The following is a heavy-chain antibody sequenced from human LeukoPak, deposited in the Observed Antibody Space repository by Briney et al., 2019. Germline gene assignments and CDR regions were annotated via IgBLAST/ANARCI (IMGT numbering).Heavy chain of an antibody. J-gene: IGHJ6*02. Sequence: GGSLRLSCAASGFTFSSYAMSWVRQAPGKGLEWVSAISGSGGSTYYADSVKGRFTISRDNSKNTLYLQMNSLRAEDTAVYYCASHDILTGYYYYYGMDVWGQGTTVTVSS. D-gene: IGHD3-9*01. CDR1: GFTFSSYA. CDR3: ASHDILTGYYYYYGMDV. V-gene: IGHV3-23*01. CDR2: ISGSGGST.